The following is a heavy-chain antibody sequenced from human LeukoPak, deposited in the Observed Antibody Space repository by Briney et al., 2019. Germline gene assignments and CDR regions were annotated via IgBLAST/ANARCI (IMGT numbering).Heavy chain of an antibody. J-gene: IGHJ6*03. Sequence: GSLRLSCAASGFTFTSYWMSWIRQPPGKGLEWIGSIYYSGSTYYNPSLKSRVTISVDTSKNQFSLKLSSVTAADTAVYYCARGYNYYYYMDVWAKGPRSPSP. CDR3: ARGYNYYYYMDV. D-gene: IGHD3-22*01. CDR1: GFTFTSYW. CDR2: IYYSGST. V-gene: IGHV4-39*01.